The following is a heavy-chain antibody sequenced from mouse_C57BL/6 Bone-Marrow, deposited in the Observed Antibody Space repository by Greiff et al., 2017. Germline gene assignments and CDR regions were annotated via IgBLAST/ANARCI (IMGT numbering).Heavy chain of an antibody. CDR1: GYTFTSYW. CDR3: ASWYFDV. J-gene: IGHJ1*03. V-gene: IGHV1-59*01. Sequence: QVQLQQPGAELVRPGTSVKLSCKASGYTFTSYWMHWVKQRPGQGLEWIGVIDPSDSHTNYNQKFKGKATLTVDTSSSTAYMQLSSLTSEDSAVYYCASWYFDVWGTGTTVTVSS. CDR2: IDPSDSHT.